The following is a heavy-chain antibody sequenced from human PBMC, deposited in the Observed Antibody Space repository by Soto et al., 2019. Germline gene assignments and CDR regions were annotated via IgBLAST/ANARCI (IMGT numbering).Heavy chain of an antibody. CDR2: INHSGST. CDR1: GGSFSGYY. Sequence: SETLSLTCAVYGGSFSGYYWSWIRQPPGKGLEWTGEINHSGSTNYNPSLKSRVTISVDTSKNQFSLKLSSVTAADTAVYYCARGRGIAVAGAPFYFDYWGQGTLVTVSS. V-gene: IGHV4-34*01. D-gene: IGHD6-19*01. J-gene: IGHJ4*02. CDR3: ARGRGIAVAGAPFYFDY.